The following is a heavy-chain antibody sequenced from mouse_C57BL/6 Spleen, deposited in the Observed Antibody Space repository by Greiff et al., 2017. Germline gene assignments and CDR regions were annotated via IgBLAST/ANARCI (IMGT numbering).Heavy chain of an antibody. CDR2: ISSGGSYT. V-gene: IGHV5-6*01. CDR3: ARQGYYGSVAY. CDR1: GFTFSSYG. Sequence: EVQRVESGGDLVKPGGSLKLSCAASGFTFSSYGMSWVRQTPDKRLEWVATISSGGSYTYYPDSVKGRFTISRDNAKNTLYLQMSSLKSEDTAMYYCARQGYYGSVAYWGQGTLVTVSA. J-gene: IGHJ3*01. D-gene: IGHD1-1*01.